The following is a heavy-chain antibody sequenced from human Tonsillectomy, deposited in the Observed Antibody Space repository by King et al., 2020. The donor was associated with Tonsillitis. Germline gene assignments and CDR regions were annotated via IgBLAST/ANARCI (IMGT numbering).Heavy chain of an antibody. CDR1: GFTFSTYD. J-gene: IGHJ4*02. Sequence: VQLVESGGGVVQPGSSLRLSCAASGFTFSTYDMHWVRQAPGKGLEWVTVISYDGSDKYYADSVKGRFTIPRDNSKNTLYLQMNSLRIEDTAVYYCATDLGAMYTYWGQGTLVTVSS. CDR2: ISYDGSDK. CDR3: ATDLGAMYTY. D-gene: IGHD1-14*01. V-gene: IGHV3-30*03.